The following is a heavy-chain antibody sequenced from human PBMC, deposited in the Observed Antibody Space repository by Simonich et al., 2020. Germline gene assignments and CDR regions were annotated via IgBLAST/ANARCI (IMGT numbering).Heavy chain of an antibody. D-gene: IGHD2-15*01. CDR1: GYTFTSYG. V-gene: IGHV1-18*01. Sequence: QVQLVQSGAEVKKPGASVKVSCKASGYTFTSYGISWVRKAPGQGLEWMGWISADNGNTNYAQKLQGRVTMTTDTSTSTAYMELRSLRSDDTAVYYCARASRATWWYYYFDYWGQGTLVTVSS. CDR2: ISADNGNT. CDR3: ARASRATWWYYYFDY. J-gene: IGHJ4*02.